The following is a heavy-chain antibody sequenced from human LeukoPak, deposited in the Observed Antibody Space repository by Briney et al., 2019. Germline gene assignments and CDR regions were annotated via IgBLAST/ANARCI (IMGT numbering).Heavy chain of an antibody. V-gene: IGHV4-61*02. Sequence: SETLSLTCTVSGGSISSGSYDWSWIRQPAGKGLEWIGRIYTSGSTNYNPSLKSRVTISVDTSKNQFSLKLSSVTAADTAVYYCARARYGGRFDYWGQGTLVTVSS. CDR2: IYTSGST. J-gene: IGHJ4*02. CDR1: GGSISSGSYD. D-gene: IGHD4-17*01. CDR3: ARARYGGRFDY.